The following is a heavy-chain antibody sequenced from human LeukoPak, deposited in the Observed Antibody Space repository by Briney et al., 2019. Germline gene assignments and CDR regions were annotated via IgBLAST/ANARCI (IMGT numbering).Heavy chain of an antibody. Sequence: SETLSLTCTVSGGSISSGGYYWSWIRQHPGKGLEWIGYIYYSGSTYYNPSLKSRVTISVDTSKNQFSLKLSSVTAADTAVYYCARARIIPAPVYYYYGMDVWGQGTTVTVSS. J-gene: IGHJ6*02. CDR1: GGSISSGGYY. CDR3: ARARIIPAPVYYYYGMDV. D-gene: IGHD2-2*01. CDR2: IYYSGST. V-gene: IGHV4-31*03.